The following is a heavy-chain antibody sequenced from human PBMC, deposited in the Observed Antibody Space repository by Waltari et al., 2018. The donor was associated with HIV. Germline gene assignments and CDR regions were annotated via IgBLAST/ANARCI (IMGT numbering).Heavy chain of an antibody. CDR3: AKSHFDYVWGSYDY. CDR1: GYTLRSYA. D-gene: IGHD3-16*01. CDR2: ISGSGGST. V-gene: IGHV3-23*01. Sequence: EVQLLEYGGGWLQLGGPLRHPGPALGYTLRSYAMRAFDQAPGRWLEWVSAISGSGGSTYYAESVKGRFTISRDNSKNTLYLQMNSLSAEDTAVYYCAKSHFDYVWGSYDYWGQGTLVTVSS. J-gene: IGHJ4*02.